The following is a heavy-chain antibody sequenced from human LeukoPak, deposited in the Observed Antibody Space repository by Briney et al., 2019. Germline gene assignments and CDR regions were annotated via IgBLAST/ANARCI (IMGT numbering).Heavy chain of an antibody. D-gene: IGHD4-17*01. Sequence: KASETLSLTCTVSGGSISSSSYYWGWIRQPPGKGLEWIGSIYYSGSTYYNPSLKSRVTISVDTSKNQFSLKLSSVTAADTAVYYCARGLVTTAFDYWGQGTLVTVSS. V-gene: IGHV4-39*01. J-gene: IGHJ4*02. CDR2: IYYSGST. CDR1: GGSISSSSYY. CDR3: ARGLVTTAFDY.